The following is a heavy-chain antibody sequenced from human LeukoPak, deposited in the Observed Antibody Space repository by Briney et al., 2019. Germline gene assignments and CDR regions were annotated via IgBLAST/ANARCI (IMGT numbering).Heavy chain of an antibody. CDR3: ARLYSGTRPPDF. CDR1: GGSLSSRSYY. J-gene: IGHJ4*02. CDR2: IYYSGRT. Sequence: SETLSLTCSVSGGSLSSRSYYWGWIRQPPGKALEWIGSIYYSGRTYYNPSLKSRVAVSVDTSKSRISLKLISVTAADTAIYYCARLYSGTRPPDFWGQGILVTVSS. D-gene: IGHD3-10*01. V-gene: IGHV4-39*01.